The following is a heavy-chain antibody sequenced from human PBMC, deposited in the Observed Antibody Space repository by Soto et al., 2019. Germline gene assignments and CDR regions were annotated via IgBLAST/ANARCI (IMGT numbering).Heavy chain of an antibody. D-gene: IGHD4-4*01. Sequence: GGSLRLSCAASGFTFSSYGMHWVRQAPGKGLEWVAVIWYDGSNKYYADSVKGRFTISRDNSKNTLYLQMNSLRAEDTAVYYCASLSTVTKSFDYWGQGTLVTVSS. V-gene: IGHV3-33*01. CDR2: IWYDGSNK. J-gene: IGHJ4*02. CDR1: GFTFSSYG. CDR3: ASLSTVTKSFDY.